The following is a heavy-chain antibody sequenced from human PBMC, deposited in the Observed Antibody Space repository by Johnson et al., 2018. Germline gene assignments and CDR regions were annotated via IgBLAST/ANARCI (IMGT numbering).Heavy chain of an antibody. CDR2: LQSSGHT. CDR1: GFTVSSNY. D-gene: IGHD4-11*01. J-gene: IGHJ4*02. CDR3: ARAPTVTTNFDS. V-gene: IGHV3-53*02. Sequence: EVQLVETGGGVVQPGRSLRLSCAAAGFTVSSNYMSWVRQPPGKGLEWVSILQSSGHTSYADSVKGRFTISRDNSKNTVYLQMNSLRAEDTAVYYCARAPTVTTNFDSWGQGTLVTVSS.